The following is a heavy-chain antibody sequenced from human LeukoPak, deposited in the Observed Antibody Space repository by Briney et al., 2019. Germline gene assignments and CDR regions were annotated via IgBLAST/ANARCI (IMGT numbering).Heavy chain of an antibody. J-gene: IGHJ4*02. D-gene: IGHD6-19*01. CDR2: ISGSGGST. V-gene: IGHV3-23*01. CDR1: GFTFSRCA. CDR3: AKVGGYSSEYYFDY. Sequence: GGSLRLSCAASGFTFSRCAMSWVRQAPGKGLEWVSGISGSGGSTYYADSVKGRFTISRDNSKNTLYLQMNSLRAEDTAIYYCAKVGGYSSEYYFDYWGQGTLVTASS.